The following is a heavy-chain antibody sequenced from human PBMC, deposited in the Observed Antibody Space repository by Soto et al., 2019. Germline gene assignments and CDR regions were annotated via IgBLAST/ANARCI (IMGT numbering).Heavy chain of an antibody. V-gene: IGHV4-30-4*01. J-gene: IGHJ5*01. CDR1: GGSMRSDNYF. CDR3: AGLKYSQFVSDPAARGSHWFPS. CDR2: IYYSGSA. Sequence: SENLSVTCTVSGGSMRSDNYFWGWIRQPPGKGLEWIGYIYYSGSAYYNPSLERRITMSVDTSKKQFSLKLTSVTAADTAIYYGAGLKYSQFVSDPAARGSHWFPSSG. D-gene: IGHD2-2*01.